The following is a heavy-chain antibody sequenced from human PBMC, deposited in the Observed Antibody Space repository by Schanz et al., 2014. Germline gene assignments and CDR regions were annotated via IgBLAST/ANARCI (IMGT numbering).Heavy chain of an antibody. CDR3: ARVALPGYSSPRDAFDI. CDR1: GFTFSIYA. J-gene: IGHJ3*02. CDR2: ISHDGYST. D-gene: IGHD5-18*01. V-gene: IGHV3-64*04. Sequence: VQLVESGGGVVQPGRSLRLSCSASGFTFSIYAMHWVRQAPGKGLEYVSAISHDGYSTYYADSVKGRFTISRDNSKNTLYLQMNSLRPEDTAVYYCARVALPGYSSPRDAFDIWGEGTMVTVSS.